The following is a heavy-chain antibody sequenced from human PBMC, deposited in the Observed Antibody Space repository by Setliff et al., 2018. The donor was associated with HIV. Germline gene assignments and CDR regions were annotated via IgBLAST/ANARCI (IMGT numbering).Heavy chain of an antibody. V-gene: IGHV4-61*09. CDR3: ARLPRIALSGTFGWFDP. D-gene: IGHD6-19*01. Sequence: SETLSLTCSVSDASISVGTYYWSWIRQPAGKRLEWIGHVYTSGSTSGSTNYNPSLKSRVTISVDTSKGQFSLRLSSVTAADTAVYYCARLPRIALSGTFGWFDPWGQGTLVTVSS. CDR1: DASISVGTYY. J-gene: IGHJ5*02. CDR2: VYTSGSTSGST.